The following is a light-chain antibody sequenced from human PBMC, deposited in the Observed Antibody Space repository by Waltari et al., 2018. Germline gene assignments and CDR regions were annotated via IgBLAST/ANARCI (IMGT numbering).Light chain of an antibody. CDR3: AAWDESLSGVV. V-gene: IGLV1-47*01. CDR1: SSNIGKNY. J-gene: IGLJ2*01. CDR2: RNN. Sequence: QTVLTQPPSASGTPGQRVTISCSGSSSNIGKNYVYWYQQFPGTAPKLLIYRNNQRPSGVPDRFSGSKSGTSASLAISGLRSEDEADYYCAAWDESLSGVVFGGGTKLTVL.